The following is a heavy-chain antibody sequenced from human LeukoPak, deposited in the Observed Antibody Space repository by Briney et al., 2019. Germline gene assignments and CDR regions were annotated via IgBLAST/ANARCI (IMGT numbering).Heavy chain of an antibody. CDR3: AREYPMVRGALNYFDY. CDR2: IYYSGST. J-gene: IGHJ4*02. D-gene: IGHD3-10*01. Sequence: SETLSLTCTVSGDSISSYYWSWIRQPPGKGLEWIGYIYYSGSTNYNPSLKSRVTISVDTSKNQFTLKLSSVTAADTAVYYCAREYPMVRGALNYFDYWGQGTLVTVSS. CDR1: GDSISSYY. V-gene: IGHV4-59*01.